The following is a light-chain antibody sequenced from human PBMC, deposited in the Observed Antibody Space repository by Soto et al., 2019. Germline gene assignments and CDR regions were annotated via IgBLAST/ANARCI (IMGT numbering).Light chain of an antibody. J-gene: IGKJ2*01. CDR3: QQYNSFPYT. CDR1: QSISSW. V-gene: IGKV1-5*03. Sequence: DIQMTQSPSTLSASVGDRVTITCRASQSISSWLAWYQQKPGKAPKLLIYKASSLESGVPSRFSGSGSGTEFTLTISSLQPDDFATYYCQQYNSFPYTFGQGTKLQIK. CDR2: KAS.